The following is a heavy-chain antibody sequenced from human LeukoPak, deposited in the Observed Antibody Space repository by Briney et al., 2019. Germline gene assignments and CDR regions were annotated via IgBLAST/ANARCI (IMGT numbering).Heavy chain of an antibody. CDR1: GGSISSYY. J-gene: IGHJ4*02. Sequence: SETLSLTCTVSGGSISSYYWSWIRQPPGKGLEWIGYIYYSGSTNYNPSLKSRVTISVDTSKNQFSLKLTSLTPADTAVFFCVRAPIGSYRPYYFDNWGQGTLVTVSS. CDR2: IYYSGST. V-gene: IGHV4-59*12. D-gene: IGHD1-26*01. CDR3: VRAPIGSYRPYYFDN.